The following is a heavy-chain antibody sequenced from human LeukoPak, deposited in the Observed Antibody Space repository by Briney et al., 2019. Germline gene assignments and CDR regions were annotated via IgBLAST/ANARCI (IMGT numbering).Heavy chain of an antibody. Sequence: GGSLRLLCAASGFPFSIFAKLCVRQSPGGGLQWVSIITGYGATVYADSVRGRFTIFRDTSMNTLFLQMNSLGAEDTAVYYCAKGAAAGTVDWFDPWGQGTLVTVSS. CDR2: ITGYGAT. J-gene: IGHJ5*02. CDR1: GFPFSIFA. D-gene: IGHD6-13*01. V-gene: IGHV3-23*01. CDR3: AKGAAAGTVDWFDP.